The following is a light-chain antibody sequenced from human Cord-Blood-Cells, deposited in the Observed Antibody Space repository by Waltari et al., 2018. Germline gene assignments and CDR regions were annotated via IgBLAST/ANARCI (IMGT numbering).Light chain of an antibody. J-gene: IGLJ1*01. CDR2: DDS. Sequence: SYVLTQPPSVSVAPGKTARITCGGNNIGSKSVHWYQQKPGQAPGLVVYDDSDRPSGSPEGFSGSNSGNTATLTISRVEAGDEADYYCQVWDSSSDHYVFGTGTKVTVL. CDR1: NIGSKS. V-gene: IGLV3-21*03. CDR3: QVWDSSSDHYV.